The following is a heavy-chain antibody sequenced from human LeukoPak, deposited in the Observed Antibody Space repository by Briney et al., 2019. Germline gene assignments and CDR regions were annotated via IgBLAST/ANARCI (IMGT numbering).Heavy chain of an antibody. CDR1: GFTFSTFA. Sequence: GGSLRLSCAASGFTFSTFAMNWVRQAPGKGLQWVSGVSTGGGRTYYADSVKGRFTISRDNSKNTLYLQMNSLRAEDTAVYYCVRPTGYWGQGTLVTVSS. CDR2: VSTGGGRT. CDR3: VRPTGY. D-gene: IGHD4-17*01. J-gene: IGHJ4*02. V-gene: IGHV3-23*01.